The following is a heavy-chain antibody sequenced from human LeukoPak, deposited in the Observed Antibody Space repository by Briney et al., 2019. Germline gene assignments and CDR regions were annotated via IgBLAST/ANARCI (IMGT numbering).Heavy chain of an antibody. CDR1: GGSISSGGFY. CDR3: ARGQRGNSSGWYVWDY. D-gene: IGHD6-19*01. V-gene: IGHV4-31*01. J-gene: IGHJ4*02. CDR2: IYDSGRT. Sequence: PSQTLSLTCTVSGGSISSGGFYWSWIRQHPGKGLEWIGYIYDSGRTNYNPSLKSQVTISADTSQNHFSLKLTSVTAADTAVYYCARGQRGNSSGWYVWDYWGQGTLVTVSS.